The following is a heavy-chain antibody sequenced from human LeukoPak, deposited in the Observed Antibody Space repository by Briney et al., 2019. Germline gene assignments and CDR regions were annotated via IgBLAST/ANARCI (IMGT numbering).Heavy chain of an antibody. CDR3: AKDHYWSIDY. D-gene: IGHD3-3*01. V-gene: IGHV3-30*04. Sequence: GGSLRLSCAVTGVTFSSYAMHWVRQAPGKGLEWVAVISYDGSNKYFADSVKGRFTISRDIAKNTLYLQMNSLRAEDTGVYYCAKDHYWSIDYWGRGTLVTVSS. CDR2: ISYDGSNK. J-gene: IGHJ4*02. CDR1: GVTFSSYA.